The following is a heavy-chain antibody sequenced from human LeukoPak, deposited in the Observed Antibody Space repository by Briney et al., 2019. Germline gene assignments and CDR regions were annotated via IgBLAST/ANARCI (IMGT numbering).Heavy chain of an antibody. V-gene: IGHV4-38-2*02. CDR1: DYSISSGYY. J-gene: IGHJ6*03. CDR2: IYHSGST. D-gene: IGHD3-10*01. CDR3: ASPLYYYGSGYYYYMDV. Sequence: SETLSLTCTVSDYSISSGYYWGWIRQPPGKGLEWIGSIYHSGSTYYNPSLKSRVTISVDTSKNQFSLKLSSVTAADTAVYYCASPLYYYGSGYYYYMDVWGKGTTVTVSS.